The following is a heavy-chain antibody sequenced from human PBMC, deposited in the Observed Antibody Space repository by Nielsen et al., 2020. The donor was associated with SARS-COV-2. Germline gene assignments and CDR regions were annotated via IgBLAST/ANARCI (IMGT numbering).Heavy chain of an antibody. CDR3: ARDNIVVVPAAGGEYYYGMDV. Sequence: ASVKVSCKASGYTFTGYYMHWVRQAPGQGLEWMGRINPNSGGTNYAQKFQGRVTMTRDTSISTAYMELSRLRSDDTAVYYCARDNIVVVPAAGGEYYYGMDVWGQGTTVTVSS. D-gene: IGHD2-2*01. V-gene: IGHV1-2*06. CDR2: INPNSGGT. J-gene: IGHJ6*02. CDR1: GYTFTGYY.